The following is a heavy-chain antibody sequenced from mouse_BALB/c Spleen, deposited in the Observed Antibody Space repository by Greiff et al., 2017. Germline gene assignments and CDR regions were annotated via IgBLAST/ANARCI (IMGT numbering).Heavy chain of an antibody. CDR2: IWGDGST. CDR3: ARADDYVAFDY. CDR1: GFSLTGYG. D-gene: IGHD2-4*01. V-gene: IGHV2-6-7*01. Sequence: QVQLKESGPGLVAPSQSLSITCTVSGFSLTGYGVNWVRQPPGKGLEWLGMIWGDGSTDYNSALKSRLSISKDNSKSQVFLKMNSLQTDDTARYYCARADDYVAFDYWGQGTTLTVSS. J-gene: IGHJ2*01.